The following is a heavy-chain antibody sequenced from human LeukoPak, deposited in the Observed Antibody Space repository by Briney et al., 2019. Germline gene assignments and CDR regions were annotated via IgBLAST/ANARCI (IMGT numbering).Heavy chain of an antibody. CDR3: ARDRNPYYYDSSGPIGGFDL. D-gene: IGHD3-22*01. CDR1: GGTFSSYA. V-gene: IGHV1-69*01. CDR2: IIPFFGTA. J-gene: IGHJ2*01. Sequence: SVKVSCKASGGTFSSYAISWVRQAPGQGLEWMGGIIPFFGTANYAQKFQGRVTITADESTSTAYMELSSLRSEDTAVYYCARDRNPYYYDSSGPIGGFDLWGRGTLVTVSS.